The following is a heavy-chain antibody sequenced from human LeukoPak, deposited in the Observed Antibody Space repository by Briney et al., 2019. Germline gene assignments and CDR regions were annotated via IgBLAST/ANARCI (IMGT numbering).Heavy chain of an antibody. CDR3: ARDLVHSYGYGY. CDR1: GFKFDDYG. D-gene: IGHD5-18*01. J-gene: IGHJ4*02. CDR2: INWNGDSR. V-gene: IGHV3-20*04. Sequence: GGSLRLSCTASGFKFDDYGMTWVRQAPGKGLEWVSDINWNGDSRGYAHSVRGRFTIYRDNSKNSLYLQMNSLRAEDTALYYYARDLVHSYGYGYWGQGTLVTVSS.